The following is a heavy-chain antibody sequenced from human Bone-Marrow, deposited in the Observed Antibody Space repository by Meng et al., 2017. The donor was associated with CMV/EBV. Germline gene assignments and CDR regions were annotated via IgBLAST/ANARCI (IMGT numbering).Heavy chain of an antibody. Sequence: GGSLRLSCAASGFTVSSNYMSWVRQAPGKGLEWVSVIYSGGSTYYADSVKGRFTISRDNSKNTLYLQMNSLRAEDTAVYYCARDLAYYYDSSGYYGMDVWGQGTTVTVYS. CDR2: IYSGGST. CDR1: GFTVSSNY. V-gene: IGHV3-53*01. CDR3: ARDLAYYYDSSGYYGMDV. J-gene: IGHJ6*01. D-gene: IGHD3-22*01.